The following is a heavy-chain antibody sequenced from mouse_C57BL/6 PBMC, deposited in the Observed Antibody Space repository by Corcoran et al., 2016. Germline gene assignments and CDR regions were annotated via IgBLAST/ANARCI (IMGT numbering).Heavy chain of an antibody. CDR3: ARSTIYYDPFAY. D-gene: IGHD2-4*01. CDR2: INPNNGGT. V-gene: IGHV1-26*01. Sequence: EVQLQQSGPELVKPGASVKISCKASGYTFTDYYMNWVKQSHGKSLEWIGDINPNNGGTSYNQKFKGKATLTVDKSSSTAYMELRSLTSEDSAVYYCARSTIYYDPFAYWGQGTLVTVS. J-gene: IGHJ3*01. CDR1: GYTFTDYY.